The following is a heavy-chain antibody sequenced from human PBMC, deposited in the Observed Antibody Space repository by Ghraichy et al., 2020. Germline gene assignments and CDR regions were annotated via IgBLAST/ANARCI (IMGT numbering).Heavy chain of an antibody. CDR3: VKGDDSGTGWFFDL. Sequence: GGSLRLSCLASGLTFSSYGMQWVRQAPGKGLTYVSGISDNGGSTYYPDSMKGRFTVSRDNSKSTLYLQMSSLRAEDTALYYCVKGDDSGTGWFFDLWGRGTLVTVSS. CDR2: ISDNGGST. J-gene: IGHJ2*01. CDR1: GLTFSSYG. V-gene: IGHV3-64D*06. D-gene: IGHD6-25*01.